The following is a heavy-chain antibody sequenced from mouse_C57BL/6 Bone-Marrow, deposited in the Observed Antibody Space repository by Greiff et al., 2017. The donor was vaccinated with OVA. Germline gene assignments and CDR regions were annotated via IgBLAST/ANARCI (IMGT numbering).Heavy chain of an antibody. J-gene: IGHJ2*01. D-gene: IGHD4-1*01. Sequence: EVKLVESGGGLVQPKGSLKLSCAASGFTFNTYAMHWVRQAPGKGLEWVARIRSKSSNYATYYDDSVKDRFTIYRDDSQSMLYLQMNNLKTEDTAMYYCVRELGQEDYFDYWGKGTTLTVSS. V-gene: IGHV10-3*01. CDR3: VRELGQEDYFDY. CDR1: GFTFNTYA. CDR2: IRSKSSNYAT.